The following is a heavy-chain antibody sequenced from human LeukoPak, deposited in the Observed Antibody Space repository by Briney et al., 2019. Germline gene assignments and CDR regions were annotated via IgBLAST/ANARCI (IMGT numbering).Heavy chain of an antibody. CDR1: GGSISSGGYS. J-gene: IGHJ4*02. CDR2: IYHSGST. CDR3: ARHGHSSGWYPLFDY. D-gene: IGHD6-19*01. V-gene: IGHV4-30-2*01. Sequence: SQTLSLTCAVSGGSISSGGYSWSWIRQPPGKGLEWIGYIYHSGSTYYNPSLKSRVTISVDTSKNQFSLKLSSVTAADTAVYYCARHGHSSGWYPLFDYWGQGTLVTVSS.